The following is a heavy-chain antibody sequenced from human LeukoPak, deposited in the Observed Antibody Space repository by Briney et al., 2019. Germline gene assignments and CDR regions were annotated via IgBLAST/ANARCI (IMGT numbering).Heavy chain of an antibody. J-gene: IGHJ4*02. Sequence: PGGSLRLSCAASGFTFSSYGMHWVRQAPGKGLEWMAFIRYDGSNKYYADSVKGRFTISRDNSKNTLYLRMNSLRAEDTAVYYCAKRMDIVVVPAADFDYWGQGTLVTVSS. CDR3: AKRMDIVVVPAADFDY. CDR1: GFTFSSYG. D-gene: IGHD2-2*03. V-gene: IGHV3-30*02. CDR2: IRYDGSNK.